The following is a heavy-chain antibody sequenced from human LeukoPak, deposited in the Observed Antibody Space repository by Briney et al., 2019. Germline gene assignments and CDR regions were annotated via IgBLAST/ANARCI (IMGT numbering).Heavy chain of an antibody. D-gene: IGHD2-2*03. V-gene: IGHV5-51*01. CDR1: GYTFSDYW. J-gene: IGHJ3*01. CDR2: IYPDDSET. CDR3: ARQRGYRMTKDGFDV. Sequence: GESLKISCKASGYTFSDYWIGWVRHLPGKGLEWMTIIYPDDSETRYSPSLQGQVTISADKPINTAYLQWSSLKASDSGMYYCARQRGYRMTKDGFDVWGQGTMVTVSA.